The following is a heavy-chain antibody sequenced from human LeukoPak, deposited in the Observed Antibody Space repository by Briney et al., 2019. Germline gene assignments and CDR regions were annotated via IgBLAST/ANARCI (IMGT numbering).Heavy chain of an antibody. J-gene: IGHJ1*01. CDR3: AKDMGEVATFRINPHEYFHH. CDR2: VSPSGQTT. CDR1: GFTFTSYA. D-gene: IGHD5-12*01. Sequence: GGSLRLSCAASGFTFTSYAMSWVRQAPGKGLEWVSVVSPSGQTTHYVDSVKGRSTISRDNSKNTPHLQMDSLRAEDTAIYYCAKDMGEVATFRINPHEYFHHWGQGTLVSVSS. V-gene: IGHV3-23*01.